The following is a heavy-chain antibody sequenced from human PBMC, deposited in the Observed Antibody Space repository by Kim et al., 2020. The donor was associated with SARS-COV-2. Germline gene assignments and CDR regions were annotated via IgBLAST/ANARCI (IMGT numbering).Heavy chain of an antibody. Sequence: GGSLRLSCAASGFTFSSYAMSWVRQAPGKGLEWVSAISGSGGSTYYADSVKGRFTISRDNSKNTLYLQMNSLRAEDTAVYYCAKTNVNYYDSSGYFGSFDYWGQGTLVTVSS. CDR2: ISGSGGST. D-gene: IGHD3-22*01. CDR3: AKTNVNYYDSSGYFGSFDY. CDR1: GFTFSSYA. V-gene: IGHV3-23*01. J-gene: IGHJ4*02.